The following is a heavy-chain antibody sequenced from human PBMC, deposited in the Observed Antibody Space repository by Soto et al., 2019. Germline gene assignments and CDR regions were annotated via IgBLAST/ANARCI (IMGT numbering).Heavy chain of an antibody. Sequence: SETLSLTCTVSGGSISSGGYYWSWIRQHPGKGLEWIGYIYYSGSTYYNPSLKSRVTISVDTSKNQFSLKLSSVTAADTAVYYCARERTGYYVDYWGQGTLVTVS. D-gene: IGHD3-9*01. CDR3: ARERTGYYVDY. CDR2: IYYSGST. CDR1: GGSISSGGYY. J-gene: IGHJ4*02. V-gene: IGHV4-31*03.